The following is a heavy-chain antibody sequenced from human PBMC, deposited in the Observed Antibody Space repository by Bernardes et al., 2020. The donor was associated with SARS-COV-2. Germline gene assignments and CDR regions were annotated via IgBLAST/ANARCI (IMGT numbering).Heavy chain of an antibody. Sequence: GGSPRLFCAASALTFNTYVLHCVRQAPGKGLEWVALIWYDATNTYYADSPKGRFTISRDNSENKVYLQMNTLRAEDTAIYYCANGVAAPGRIPWVHWGQGTLVTVSS. V-gene: IGHV3-33*06. CDR1: ALTFNTYV. CDR3: ANGVAAPGRIPWVH. CDR2: IWYDATNT. J-gene: IGHJ4*02. D-gene: IGHD6-13*01.